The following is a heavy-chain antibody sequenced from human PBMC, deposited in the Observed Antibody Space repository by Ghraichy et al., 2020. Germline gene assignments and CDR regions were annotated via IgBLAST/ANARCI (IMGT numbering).Heavy chain of an antibody. V-gene: IGHV4-34*01. D-gene: IGHD2/OR15-2a*01. CDR1: GGSFSGYY. CDR2: INHSGST. J-gene: IGHJ6*02. Sequence: SETLSLTCAVYGGSFSGYYWIWVRQPPGKGLEWLGEINHSGSTKYNSSLKSRVTMAVDTSKNQFSLKLSTVTAADTAIYYCARGPLIGGTDVWSRGTTVTVSS. CDR3: ARGPLIGGTDV.